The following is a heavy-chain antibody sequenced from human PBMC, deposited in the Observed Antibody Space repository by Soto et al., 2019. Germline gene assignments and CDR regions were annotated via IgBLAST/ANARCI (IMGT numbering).Heavy chain of an antibody. Sequence: EVQLLESGGGLVQPGGSLRLSCAASGFTFSSYAMSWVRQAPGKGLEWVSAISGSGGSTYYADSVKGRFTISRDNSKNTLYLQMNSLRAEDTAVYYCAKANTGELGAYYYYYMEVWGKGTTVTVSS. CDR3: AKANTGELGAYYYYYMEV. V-gene: IGHV3-23*01. D-gene: IGHD1-26*01. CDR2: ISGSGGST. J-gene: IGHJ6*03. CDR1: GFTFSSYA.